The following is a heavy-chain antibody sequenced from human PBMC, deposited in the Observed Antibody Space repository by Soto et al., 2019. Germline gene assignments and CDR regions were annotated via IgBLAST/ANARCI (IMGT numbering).Heavy chain of an antibody. CDR2: IYSSGST. Sequence: PSETLSLTCTVSGGAISTYYWTWIRQPAGKGLEWIGRIYSSGSTKYNPSLQSRVTMSPDTSNNQFSLRLTSVTAADTAVYYCARGQRFSDWFDPWGQGTLVTVS. J-gene: IGHJ5*02. D-gene: IGHD3-3*01. CDR1: GGAISTYY. CDR3: ARGQRFSDWFDP. V-gene: IGHV4-4*07.